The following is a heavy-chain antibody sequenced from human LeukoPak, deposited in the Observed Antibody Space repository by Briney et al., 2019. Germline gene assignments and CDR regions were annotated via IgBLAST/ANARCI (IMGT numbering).Heavy chain of an antibody. CDR3: ARGLFEGFAAAPFVH. D-gene: IGHD2-2*01. Sequence: ASVKVSCKASGGTFDNYAVNWVREAPGLGLEWMGRIIPMLGKTNGAQKFQDRVTFTADKSTGTAYMELTHLRPDDTAVYFCARGLFEGFAAAPFVHRGQGTPVTASP. CDR1: GGTFDNYA. V-gene: IGHV1-69*04. J-gene: IGHJ4*02. CDR2: IIPMLGKT.